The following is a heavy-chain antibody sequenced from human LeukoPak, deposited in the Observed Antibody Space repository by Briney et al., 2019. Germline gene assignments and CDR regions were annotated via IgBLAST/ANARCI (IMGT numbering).Heavy chain of an antibody. CDR1: GFTFNIYG. D-gene: IGHD1-26*01. J-gene: IGHJ4*02. CDR2: VGGGDDI. CDR3: AKDLGGSSPFDY. Sequence: VPLGGSLLPSCAASGFTFNIYGMSRVRPAPGKGLEWVSSVGGGDDIHYADSVKGRFTISRDNSKNTLYLQMNSLRAEDTAVYYCAKDLGGSSPFDYWGQGALVSVSS. V-gene: IGHV3-23*01.